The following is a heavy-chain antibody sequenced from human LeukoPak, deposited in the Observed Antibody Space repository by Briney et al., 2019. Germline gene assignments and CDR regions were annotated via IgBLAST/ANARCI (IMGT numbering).Heavy chain of an antibody. V-gene: IGHV3-30*18. CDR2: ISYDGSNK. Sequence: GGSLRLSCAASGFTFSSYGMHWVRQAPGKGLEWVAVISYDGSNKYYADSVKGRFTISRDNSKNTLYLQMNSLRAEDTAVYYCAKEGVLHTYKPHPKPHYYYYDGMYVWGQGTTVTVSS. D-gene: IGHD1-1*01. CDR3: AKEGVLHTYKPHPKPHYYYYDGMYV. CDR1: GFTFSSYG. J-gene: IGHJ6*02.